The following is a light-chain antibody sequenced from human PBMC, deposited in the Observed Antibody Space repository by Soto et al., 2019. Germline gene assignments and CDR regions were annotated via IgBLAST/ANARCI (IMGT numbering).Light chain of an antibody. V-gene: IGLV2-14*01. CDR1: SSDVGFYNY. CDR2: DVS. Sequence: QSALTQPASVSGSPGQSIAISCTGTSSDVGFYNYVSWYQQHPGKAPKVIIYDVSNRPSGVSNRFSGSKSGNTASLTISGLQAEDEADYYCCSYTTSSRVFGGGTQLTVL. J-gene: IGLJ2*01. CDR3: CSYTTSSRV.